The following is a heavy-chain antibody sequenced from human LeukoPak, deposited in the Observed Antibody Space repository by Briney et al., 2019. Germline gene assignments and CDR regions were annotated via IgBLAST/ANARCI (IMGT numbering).Heavy chain of an antibody. V-gene: IGHV3-30*03. J-gene: IGHJ4*02. CDR3: ARERSIMITFGGVIVLDY. D-gene: IGHD3-16*02. CDR1: GFTFRSYG. CDR2: ISYDGSNK. Sequence: PGGSLRLSCAASGFTFRSYGMHWVRQAPGKGLEWVAVISYDGSNKYYADSVKGRFTISRDNSKNTLYLQMNSLRAEDTAVYYCARERSIMITFGGVIVLDYWGQGTLVTVSS.